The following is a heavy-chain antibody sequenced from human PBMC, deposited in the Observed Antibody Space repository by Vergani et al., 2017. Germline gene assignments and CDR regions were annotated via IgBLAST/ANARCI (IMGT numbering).Heavy chain of an antibody. CDR2: INHSGST. Sequence: QVQLQQWGAGLLKPSETLSLTCAVYGGSFSGYYWSWIRQPPGKGLEWIGEINHSGSTNYNPSLKSRVTISVDTSKNQFSLKLSSVTAADTAVYYCAISYSSGAVADYWGQGTLVTVSS. D-gene: IGHD6-19*01. V-gene: IGHV4-34*01. CDR1: GGSFSGYY. CDR3: AISYSSGAVADY. J-gene: IGHJ4*02.